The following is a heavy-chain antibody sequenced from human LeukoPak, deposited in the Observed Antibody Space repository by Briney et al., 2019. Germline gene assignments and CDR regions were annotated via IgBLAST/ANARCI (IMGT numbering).Heavy chain of an antibody. V-gene: IGHV3-30*04. CDR3: ARGTTDIVADISDAFDI. D-gene: IGHD5-12*01. CDR1: GFTFSSYA. Sequence: GASLTLSCAASGFTFSSYAMHWVRQAPGKGLEWVAAISYDARNKYYAVTVRGRFTISRDNSRNALFLQLNSLKAEDTAVYFCARGTTDIVADISDAFDIWGQGSVVTVSS. J-gene: IGHJ3*02. CDR2: ISYDARNK.